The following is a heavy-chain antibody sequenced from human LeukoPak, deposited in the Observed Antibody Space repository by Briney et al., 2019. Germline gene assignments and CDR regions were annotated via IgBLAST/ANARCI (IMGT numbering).Heavy chain of an antibody. CDR3: ASMMIAAAGYDY. CDR1: GFTFSSYG. Sequence: GGSLRLSCAASGFTFSSYGMSWVRQAPGKGLEWVSSISSSSSYIYYADSVKGRFTISRDNAKNSLYLQMNSLRAEDTAVYYSASMMIAAAGYDYWGQGTLVTVSS. CDR2: ISSSSSYI. V-gene: IGHV3-21*01. J-gene: IGHJ4*02. D-gene: IGHD6-13*01.